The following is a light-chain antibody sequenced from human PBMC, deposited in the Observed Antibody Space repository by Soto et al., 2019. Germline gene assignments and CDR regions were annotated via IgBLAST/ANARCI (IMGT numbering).Light chain of an antibody. CDR1: SSNIGNNF. Sequence: QSVLTQPPSVSAAPGQTVTISCSGSSSNIGNNFVSWYKQLPGTAPRLLIYDNNNRPSGIPDRFSGSQSGTSATLAITGLQTGDEADYFCGTWDSSLSVVIFGGGTQLTVL. CDR2: DNN. V-gene: IGLV1-51*01. J-gene: IGLJ2*01. CDR3: GTWDSSLSVVI.